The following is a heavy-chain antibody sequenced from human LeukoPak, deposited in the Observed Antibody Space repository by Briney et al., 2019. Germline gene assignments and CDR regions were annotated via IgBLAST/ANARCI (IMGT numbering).Heavy chain of an antibody. CDR1: GFTFSSYA. V-gene: IGHV3-23*01. J-gene: IGHJ4*02. D-gene: IGHD3-9*01. CDR2: FSGGGDTT. Sequence: GGSLRLSCAASGFTFSSYAMSWVRQAPGEGLEWVSAFSGGGDTTYYADSVKGRFTISRDNSKNTLYLQMNSLRAEDTAVYYCAKGDILTGYYSPFDYWGQGTLVTVSS. CDR3: AKGDILTGYYSPFDY.